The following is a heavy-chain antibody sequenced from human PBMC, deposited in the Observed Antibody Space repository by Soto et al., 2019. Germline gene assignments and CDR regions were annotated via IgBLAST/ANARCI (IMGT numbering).Heavy chain of an antibody. J-gene: IGHJ6*02. D-gene: IGHD3-22*01. CDR1: GFSFSNCW. CDR2: INSDGSST. CDR3: ARAIGYYGIDV. V-gene: IGHV3-74*01. Sequence: EVQLVESGGGLVQPGGSLRLSCAASGFSFSNCWMHWVRQAPGMGLVWVSHINSDGSSTTYADSVKGRFTISRDNAKNTLDLQMNRLRAEDTAVYYGARAIGYYGIDVWGQGTTVTVSS.